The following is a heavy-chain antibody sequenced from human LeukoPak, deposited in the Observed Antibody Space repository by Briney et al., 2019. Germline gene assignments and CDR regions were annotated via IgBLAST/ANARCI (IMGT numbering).Heavy chain of an antibody. Sequence: GESPKILCKGAGYSFTSYWNGWVRQMPGKGLEGRGIYYPGGSDTIYRPSFQGQVPIFAGKSISTAYLQWTNLKASDSAMYYGASCIAVAGTDYYFDYWGQGTLVTVSS. V-gene: IGHV5-51*01. CDR2: YYPGGSDT. CDR3: ASCIAVAGTDYYFDY. CDR1: GYSFTSYW. D-gene: IGHD6-19*01. J-gene: IGHJ4*02.